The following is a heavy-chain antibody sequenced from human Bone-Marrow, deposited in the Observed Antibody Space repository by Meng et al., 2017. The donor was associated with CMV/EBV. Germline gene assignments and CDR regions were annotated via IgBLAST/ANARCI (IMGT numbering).Heavy chain of an antibody. V-gene: IGHV4-59*01. Sequence: SETLSLTCTVSGGSISSFYWSWIRQPPGKGLEWIGYIYYSGSTNYNPSLKSRVTISVDTSMNQFSLKLSSVTAADTAVYYCARSSHYDFWSGYSSTYYYYYGMDVWGQGTTVTVSS. CDR3: ARSSHYDFWSGYSSTYYYYYGMDV. CDR2: IYYSGST. J-gene: IGHJ6*02. D-gene: IGHD3-3*01. CDR1: GGSISSFY.